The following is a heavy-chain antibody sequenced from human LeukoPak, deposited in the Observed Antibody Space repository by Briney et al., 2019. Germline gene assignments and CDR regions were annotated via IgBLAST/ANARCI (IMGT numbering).Heavy chain of an antibody. CDR2: IWYDGSNK. V-gene: IGHV3-30*07. Sequence: GGSLRLSCAASGFTFSSYAMHWVRQAPGKGLEWVAVIWYDGSNKYYADSVKGRFTISRDNSKNTLYLQMNSLRAEDTAVYYCARGPVRGAPDYWGQGTLVTVSS. CDR1: GFTFSSYA. J-gene: IGHJ4*02. D-gene: IGHD3-10*01. CDR3: ARGPVRGAPDY.